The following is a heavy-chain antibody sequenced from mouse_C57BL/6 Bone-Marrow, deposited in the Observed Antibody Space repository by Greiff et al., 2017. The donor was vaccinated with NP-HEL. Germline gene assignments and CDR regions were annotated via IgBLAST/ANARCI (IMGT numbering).Heavy chain of an antibody. CDR1: GFTFSDYG. CDR3: ARRYYGSDYYAMDY. V-gene: IGHV5-17*01. J-gene: IGHJ4*01. Sequence: DVKLVESGGGLVKPGGSLKLSCAASGFTFSDYGMHWVRQAPEKGLEWVAYISSGSSTIYYADTVKGRFTISRDNAKNTLCLQMTSLRSEDTAMYYCARRYYGSDYYAMDYWGQGTSVTVSS. CDR2: ISSGSSTI. D-gene: IGHD1-1*01.